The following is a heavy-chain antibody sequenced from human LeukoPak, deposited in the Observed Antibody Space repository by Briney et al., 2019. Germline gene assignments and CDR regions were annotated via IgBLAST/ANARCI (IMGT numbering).Heavy chain of an antibody. CDR3: ASQLMVRGVMAIDY. CDR2: IYYSGST. Sequence: PSETLSLTCTVSGGSISSGGYYWSWIRQHPGKGLEWIGYIYYSGSTYYNPSLKSRVTISVDTSKNQFSLKLSSVTAADTAVYYCASQLMVRGVMAIDYWGQGTLVTVSS. V-gene: IGHV4-31*03. CDR1: GGSISSGGYY. J-gene: IGHJ4*02. D-gene: IGHD3-10*01.